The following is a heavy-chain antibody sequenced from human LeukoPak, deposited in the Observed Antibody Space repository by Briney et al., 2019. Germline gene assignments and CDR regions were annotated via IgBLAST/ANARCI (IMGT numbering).Heavy chain of an antibody. Sequence: PGGSLRLSCAASRFTLSSYWMSWVRQAPGKGLEWVANIKQDGSEKYYVDSVKGRFTISRDNAKNSLYLQMNSLRGEDTAVYYCARDLMVRGVDLDYWGQGTLVTVSS. D-gene: IGHD3-10*01. CDR1: RFTLSSYW. J-gene: IGHJ4*02. V-gene: IGHV3-7*03. CDR3: ARDLMVRGVDLDY. CDR2: IKQDGSEK.